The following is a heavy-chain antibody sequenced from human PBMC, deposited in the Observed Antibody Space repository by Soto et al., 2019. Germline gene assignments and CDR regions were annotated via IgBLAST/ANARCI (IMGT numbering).Heavy chain of an antibody. V-gene: IGHV3-23*01. CDR2: ISGSGGST. Sequence: EVQLLESGGGLVQPGGSLRLSCAASGFTFSSYAMSWVRQAPGKGLEWVSAISGSGGSTYYTDSVKGRFTISRDNSKNTLYLQMNSLRAEDTAVYYCAKGIVATIRGYYFDYWGQGTLVTVSS. D-gene: IGHD5-12*01. CDR1: GFTFSSYA. CDR3: AKGIVATIRGYYFDY. J-gene: IGHJ4*02.